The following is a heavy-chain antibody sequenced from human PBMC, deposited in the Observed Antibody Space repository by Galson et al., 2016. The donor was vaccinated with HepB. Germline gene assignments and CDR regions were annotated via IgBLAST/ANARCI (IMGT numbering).Heavy chain of an antibody. CDR3: ARVNSFGYYFYYAMDV. J-gene: IGHJ6*02. V-gene: IGHV1-46*01. Sequence: SVKVSCKASGYTFTTYYMHWVRQAPGQGLEWMGVINPSGGRTSYAQKFQGRVTMTRDTSTSTVYVELSSLRSEDTAVYYCARVNSFGYYFYYAMDVWGQGTAVTVSS. D-gene: IGHD5-18*01. CDR2: INPSGGRT. CDR1: GYTFTTYY.